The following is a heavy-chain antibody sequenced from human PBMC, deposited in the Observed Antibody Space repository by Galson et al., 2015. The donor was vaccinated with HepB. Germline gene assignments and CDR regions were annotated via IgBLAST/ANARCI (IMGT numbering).Heavy chain of an antibody. Sequence: SLRLSCAASGFTFSVSAIHWVRQASGRGLEWIGRIGSKANNYATAYVASVGGRFTISRDDSKNTAFLQLNRLKTDDTAIYYCTRMGDLSGYSSLWGQGTLVTVSS. D-gene: IGHD6-13*01. CDR3: TRMGDLSGYSSL. CDR1: GFTFSVSA. V-gene: IGHV3-73*01. CDR2: IGSKANNYAT. J-gene: IGHJ4*02.